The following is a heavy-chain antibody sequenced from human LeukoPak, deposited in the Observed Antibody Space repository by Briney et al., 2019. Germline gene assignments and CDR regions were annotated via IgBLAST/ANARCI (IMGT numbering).Heavy chain of an antibody. D-gene: IGHD1-1*01. CDR1: GYTFTAYY. CDR3: ARSSGTYPDFDS. V-gene: IGHV1-2*02. Sequence: ASVKVSCKASGYTFTAYYMHWVRQAPGQGLEWMGWINPDSGGTNYAQKFQGRVTITRDTSINTAYMELSRLSSDDTAVYYCARSSGTYPDFDSWGQGTLVTVSS. CDR2: INPDSGGT. J-gene: IGHJ4*02.